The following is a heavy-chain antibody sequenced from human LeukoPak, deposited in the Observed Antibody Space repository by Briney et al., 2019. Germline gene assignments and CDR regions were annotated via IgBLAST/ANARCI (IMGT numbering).Heavy chain of an antibody. D-gene: IGHD3/OR15-3a*01. V-gene: IGHV5-51*01. CDR2: IYPGDSDT. CDR3: ARGDLLTGATTPFDY. J-gene: IGHJ4*02. Sequence: GESLKISCKGSGYSFTSYWIGWVRQMPGKGLEWMGIIYPGDSDTRYSPSSQGQVTISADKSISTAYLQWSSLKASDTAMYYCARGDLLTGATTPFDYWGQGTLVTVSS. CDR1: GYSFTSYW.